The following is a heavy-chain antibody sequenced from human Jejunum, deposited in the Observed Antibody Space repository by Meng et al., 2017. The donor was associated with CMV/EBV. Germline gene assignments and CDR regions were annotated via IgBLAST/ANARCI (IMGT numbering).Heavy chain of an antibody. Sequence: TVAGDAISSGDYYWSWIRQPPGKGLEWIGFIYSTGRTYHNPSLKSRLTISVDTSKNQFSMRLSSVTAADTAVYYCASTDGNEYFDYWGQGTLVTVSS. CDR3: ASTDGNEYFDY. CDR1: GDAISSGDYY. J-gene: IGHJ4*02. CDR2: IYSTGRT. V-gene: IGHV4-30-4*01. D-gene: IGHD4-23*01.